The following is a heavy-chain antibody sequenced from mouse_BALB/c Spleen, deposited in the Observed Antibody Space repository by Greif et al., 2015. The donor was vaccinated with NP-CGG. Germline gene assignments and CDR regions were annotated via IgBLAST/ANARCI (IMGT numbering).Heavy chain of an antibody. D-gene: IGHD1-1*01. V-gene: IGHV1-69*02. Sequence: QVQLQQSGAELVKPGAPVKLSCKASGYTFTSYWMNWVKQRPGRGLEWIGRIDPSDSETHYNQKFKDKATLTVDKSSSTAYIQLSSLTSEDSAVYYCARRDYYGSNGYFDVWGAGTTVTVSS. CDR1: GYTFTSYW. J-gene: IGHJ1*01. CDR3: ARRDYYGSNGYFDV. CDR2: IDPSDSET.